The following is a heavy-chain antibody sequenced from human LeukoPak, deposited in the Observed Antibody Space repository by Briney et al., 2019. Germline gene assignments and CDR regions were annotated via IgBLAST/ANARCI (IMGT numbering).Heavy chain of an antibody. J-gene: IGHJ5*02. CDR2: ISGGGGTT. V-gene: IGHV3-23*01. D-gene: IGHD2-2*01. CDR3: AKDEGDIVVVPAAALDP. CDR1: RFTFSSYA. Sequence: QPGGSLRLSCAASRFTFSSYAMSWVRQAPGKGLEWVSGISGGGGTTYYADSAKGRFTISRDNSKNTLYLQMNSLRAEDTAVYYCAKDEGDIVVVPAAALDPWGQGTLVTVAS.